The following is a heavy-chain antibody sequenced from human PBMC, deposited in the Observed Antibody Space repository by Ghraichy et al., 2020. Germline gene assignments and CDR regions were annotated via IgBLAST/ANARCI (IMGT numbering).Heavy chain of an antibody. CDR3: AKADYHNYDCWSGYLKYGMDV. J-gene: IGHJ6*02. Sequence: SETLSLTCTVSGGSISSSSYYWGWIRQPPGKGLEWIGSIYYSGSTYYNPSLKSRVTISVDTSKNQFSLKLSSVTAADTAVYYCAKADYHNYDCWSGYLKYGMDVWGQGTTVTVSS. CDR2: IYYSGST. D-gene: IGHD3-3*01. V-gene: IGHV4-39*01. CDR1: GGSISSSSYY.